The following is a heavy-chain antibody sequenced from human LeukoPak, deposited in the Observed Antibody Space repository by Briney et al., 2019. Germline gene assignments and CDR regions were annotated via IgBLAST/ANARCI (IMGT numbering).Heavy chain of an antibody. J-gene: IGHJ4*02. CDR1: GFTVSSNS. D-gene: IGHD2-15*01. V-gene: IGHV3-23*01. CDR3: AKGPLVAATSHFDY. Sequence: GGSLRLSCTVSGFTVSSNSMSWVRQAPGKGLEWVSAISGSGGSTYYADSVKGRFTISRDNSKNTLYLQMNSLRAEDTAVYYCAKGPLVAATSHFDYWGQGTLVTVSS. CDR2: ISGSGGST.